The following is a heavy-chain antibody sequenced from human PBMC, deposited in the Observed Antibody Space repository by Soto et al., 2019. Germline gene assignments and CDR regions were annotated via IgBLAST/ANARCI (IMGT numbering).Heavy chain of an antibody. D-gene: IGHD2-15*01. CDR1: GFTFRSYG. CDR3: AKTGRDPGDSPNDY. V-gene: IGHV3-30*18. Sequence: QVQLVESGGGVVQPGRSLRLSCAASGFTFRSYGMHWVRQAPGKGLEWVALISFDGTSQYYADSVKGRFTISRDNSKNTLYLQMNSLRPDDTAVYYCAKTGRDPGDSPNDYWGQGTLVTVSS. CDR2: ISFDGTSQ. J-gene: IGHJ4*02.